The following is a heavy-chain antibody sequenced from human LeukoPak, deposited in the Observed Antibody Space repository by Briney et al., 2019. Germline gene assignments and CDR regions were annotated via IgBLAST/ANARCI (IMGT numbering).Heavy chain of an antibody. Sequence: PGRSLRLSCAASGFTFSSYAMHWVRQAPGKGLEWVALISYDGSNKYYADSVKGRFTISRDNSKNTLFLQMNSLRPEDTAVYYCAKAAGGYSDYERAFDIWGQGTVVSVSS. J-gene: IGHJ3*02. CDR2: ISYDGSNK. D-gene: IGHD5-12*01. V-gene: IGHV3-30-3*01. CDR3: AKAAGGYSDYERAFDI. CDR1: GFTFSSYA.